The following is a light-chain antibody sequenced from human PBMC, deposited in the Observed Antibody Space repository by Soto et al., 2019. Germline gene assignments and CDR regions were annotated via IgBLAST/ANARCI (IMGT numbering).Light chain of an antibody. CDR2: GAF. CDR1: QSVSSSY. J-gene: IGKJ4*01. CDR3: QQYGSSLFT. Sequence: EIVLTQSPGTLSLSPGERATLSCRASQSVSSSYLACYQQKPGQAPMLLIYGAFSRPTGIPDRFRGSGSGTDFVLTISRLEPEDFAVYYCQQYGSSLFTFGGGTKVEIK. V-gene: IGKV3-20*01.